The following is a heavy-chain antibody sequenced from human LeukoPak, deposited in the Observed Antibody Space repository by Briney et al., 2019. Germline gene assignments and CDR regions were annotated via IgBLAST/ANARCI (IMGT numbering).Heavy chain of an antibody. D-gene: IGHD2-2*02. Sequence: GGSLRLSCAASGFTFSSYWMSWVRQAPGKGLEWVANINQDGSEQYYVDSVKGRFTISRDNARNSLYLQMNSLRAEDTAVYYCARVVVPAAIHWFDPWGQGTLVTVSS. V-gene: IGHV3-7*01. CDR3: ARVVVPAAIHWFDP. CDR2: INQDGSEQ. CDR1: GFTFSSYW. J-gene: IGHJ5*02.